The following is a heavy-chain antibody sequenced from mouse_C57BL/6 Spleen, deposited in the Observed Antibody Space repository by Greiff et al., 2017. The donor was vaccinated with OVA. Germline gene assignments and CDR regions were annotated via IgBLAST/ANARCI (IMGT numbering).Heavy chain of an antibody. CDR2: IYPGSGST. D-gene: IGHD6-1*01. Sequence: VQLQQPGAELVKPGASVKMSCKASGYTFTSYWITWVKQRPGQGLEWIGDIYPGSGSTNYNEKFKSKATLTVDTSSSTAYMQLSSLTSEDSAVYYCARGGQGSYYFDYWGQGTTLTVSS. CDR3: ARGGQGSYYFDY. V-gene: IGHV1-55*01. CDR1: GYTFTSYW. J-gene: IGHJ2*01.